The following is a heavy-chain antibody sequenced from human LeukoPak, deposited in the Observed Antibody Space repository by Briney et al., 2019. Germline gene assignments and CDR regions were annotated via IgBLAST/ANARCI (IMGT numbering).Heavy chain of an antibody. CDR1: GGSISSSSYY. D-gene: IGHD1-26*01. CDR2: IYYSGST. J-gene: IGHJ5*02. V-gene: IGHV4-39*01. CDR3: ARHKWELRTDWFDP. Sequence: PSETLSLTCTVSGGSISSSSYYWGWIRQPPGKGLEWIGSIYYSGSTYYNPSLKRRVTISVDTSKNQFSLKLSSVTAADTAVYYCARHKWELRTDWFDPWGQGTLVTVSS.